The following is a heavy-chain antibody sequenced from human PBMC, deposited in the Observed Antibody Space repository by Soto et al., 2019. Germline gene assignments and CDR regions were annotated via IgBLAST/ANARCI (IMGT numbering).Heavy chain of an antibody. CDR2: ISHSGST. Sequence: KVPQSLSPATPVSGASTHFGPWWTWVRPPPGRGLEGIGQISHSGSTNYNPSLTSRVTISVDKSKNHFSLKLTSVTAADTAVYYCAARHFWSGPWTQRRLDYWGQGTLVTVSS. V-gene: IGHV4-4*03. J-gene: IGHJ4*02. D-gene: IGHD3-3*02. CDR3: AARHFWSGPWTQRRLDY. CDR1: GASTHFGPW.